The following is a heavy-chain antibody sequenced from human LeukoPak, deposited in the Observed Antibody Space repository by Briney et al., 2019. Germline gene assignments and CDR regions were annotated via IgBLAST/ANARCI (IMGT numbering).Heavy chain of an antibody. J-gene: IGHJ4*02. V-gene: IGHV4-39*07. D-gene: IGHD4-23*01. Sequence: PSQTLSLTCTVSGGSISSGSYYWGWIRQPPGKGLEWIGEINHSGSTDYNPSLKSRVTISVDTSKNQFSLKLSSVTAADTAVYYCARGGSIMVVTNWGQGTLVTVSS. CDR3: ARGGSIMVVTN. CDR2: INHSGST. CDR1: GGSISSGSYY.